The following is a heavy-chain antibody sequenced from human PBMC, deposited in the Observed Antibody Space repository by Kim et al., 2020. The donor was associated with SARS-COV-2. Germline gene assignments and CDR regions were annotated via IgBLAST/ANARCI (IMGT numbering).Heavy chain of an antibody. CDR3: AREPYYHYGMDV. CDR2: INIDGSST. V-gene: IGHV3-74*01. J-gene: IGHJ6*02. Sequence: GGSLRLSCAASGFSFSSYWMHWVRQAPGKGLVWVSRINIDGSSTSYADSVKGRFTISRDNAKNTLYLQMNSLRVEDTAVYYCAREPYYHYGMDVWGQGTTVTVPS. D-gene: IGHD3-3*02. CDR1: GFSFSSYW.